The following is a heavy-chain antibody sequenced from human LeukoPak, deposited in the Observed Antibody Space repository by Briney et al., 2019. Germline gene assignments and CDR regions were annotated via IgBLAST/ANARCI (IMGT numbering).Heavy chain of an antibody. CDR3: ARASSGNYYYYYYMDV. CDR1: GFTFSSYS. Sequence: GRSLRLSCAASGFTFSSYSMNWVRQAPGKGLEWVSSISSSSSYIYYADSVKGRFTISRDNAKNSLYLQMNSLRAEDTAVYYCARASSGNYYYYYYMDVWGKGTTVTVSS. D-gene: IGHD6-19*01. CDR2: ISSSSSYI. J-gene: IGHJ6*03. V-gene: IGHV3-21*01.